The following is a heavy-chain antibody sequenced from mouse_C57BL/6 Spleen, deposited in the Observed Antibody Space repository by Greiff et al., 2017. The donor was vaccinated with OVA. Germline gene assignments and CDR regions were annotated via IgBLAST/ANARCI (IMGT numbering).Heavy chain of an antibody. Sequence: QVQLQQSGPELVKPGASVKISCKASGYAFSSSWMNWVKQRPGKGLEWIGRIYPGDGDTNYNGKFKGKATLTADKSSSTAYMQLSSLTSEDSAVYFCARSPFYGSRYYFDYWGQGTTLTVSS. D-gene: IGHD1-1*01. J-gene: IGHJ2*01. CDR3: ARSPFYGSRYYFDY. CDR2: IYPGDGDT. CDR1: GYAFSSSW. V-gene: IGHV1-82*01.